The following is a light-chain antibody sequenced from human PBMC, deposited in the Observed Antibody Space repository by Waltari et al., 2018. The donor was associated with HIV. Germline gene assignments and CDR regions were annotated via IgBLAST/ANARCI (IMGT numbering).Light chain of an antibody. CDR2: DVT. J-gene: IGLJ2*01. Sequence: QSALTQPRSVSGSPGQSVTISCTGTSSNVGGYNYVSWFQQHPGKAPKLMIYDVTKRPSGVPNRFSGSKSGNTASLTISGLQADDEADYYCCSYAGTYTFAFGGGTKLTVL. CDR3: CSYAGTYTFA. CDR1: SSNVGGYNY. V-gene: IGLV2-11*01.